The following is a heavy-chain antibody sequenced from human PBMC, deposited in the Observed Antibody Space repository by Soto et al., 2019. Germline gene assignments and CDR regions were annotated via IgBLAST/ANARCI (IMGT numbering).Heavy chain of an antibody. CDR2: ISGSGGST. J-gene: IGHJ6*03. D-gene: IGHD6-13*01. V-gene: IGHV3-23*01. CDR1: GFTFSSYA. Sequence: GGSLRLSCAASGFTFSSYAMSWVRQAPGEGLEWVSAISGSGGSTYYADSVKGRFTISRDNSKNTLYLQMNSLRAEDTAVYYCAKGVKSRYYYYYMDVWGKGTTVTVSS. CDR3: AKGVKSRYYYYYMDV.